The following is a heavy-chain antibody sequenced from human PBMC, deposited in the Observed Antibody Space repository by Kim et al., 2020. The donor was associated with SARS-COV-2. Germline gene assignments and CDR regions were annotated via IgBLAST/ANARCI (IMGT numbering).Heavy chain of an antibody. CDR3: AKDSGNYYGDQLDY. CDR2: ISGSGGST. J-gene: IGHJ4*02. CDR1: GFTFSRDA. V-gene: IGHV3-23*01. D-gene: IGHD4-17*01. Sequence: GGSLRLSCAASGFTFSRDAMSWVRQAPGKGLEWVSAISGSGGSTYYAGSVKGRFTISRYNSKNTMYLQMNSLRAEDTAFYYCAKDSGNYYGDQLDYWGQGTLVTVSS.